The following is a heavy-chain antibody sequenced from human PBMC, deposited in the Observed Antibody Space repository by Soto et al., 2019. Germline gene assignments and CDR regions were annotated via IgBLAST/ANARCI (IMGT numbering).Heavy chain of an antibody. V-gene: IGHV1-2*04. CDR1: GYTFTGYY. CDR3: ARARYYDFWSGYYPPYYYYGMDV. CDR2: INPNSGGT. D-gene: IGHD3-3*01. J-gene: IGHJ6*02. Sequence: ASVKVSCKASGYTFTGYYMHWVRQAPGQGLEWMGWINPNSGGTNYAQKFQGWVTMTRDTSISTAYMELSRLRSDDTAVYYCARARYYDFWSGYYPPYYYYGMDVWGQGTTVTVSS.